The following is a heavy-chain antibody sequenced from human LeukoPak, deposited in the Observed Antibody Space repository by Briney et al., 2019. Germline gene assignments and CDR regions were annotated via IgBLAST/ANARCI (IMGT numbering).Heavy chain of an antibody. CDR3: VPQPAAEFDY. V-gene: IGHV3-48*04. D-gene: IGHD2-2*01. J-gene: IGHJ4*02. CDR2: ISSGSDTM. CDR1: GFTFSTYS. Sequence: GGSLRVSCVASGFTFSTYSMNWVRQAPGKGLEWVSYISSGSDTMYYADSVKGRFTISRDNAKNSLYLQMSSLTAEDTAVYYCVPQPAAEFDYWGQGTLVTVSS.